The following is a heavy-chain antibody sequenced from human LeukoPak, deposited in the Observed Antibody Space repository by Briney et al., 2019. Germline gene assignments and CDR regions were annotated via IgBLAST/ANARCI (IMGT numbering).Heavy chain of an antibody. J-gene: IGHJ4*02. CDR2: ISYDGSNT. CDR1: GFTFSSYA. Sequence: GGSLRLSCAASGFTFSSYAMHWVRQAPGKGLEWVAVISYDGSNTYYADSVKGRFTISRDNSKNTLYLQMNSLRAEDTAVYYCARTRARRLDYWGQGTLATVSS. V-gene: IGHV3-30-3*01. CDR3: ARTRARRLDY.